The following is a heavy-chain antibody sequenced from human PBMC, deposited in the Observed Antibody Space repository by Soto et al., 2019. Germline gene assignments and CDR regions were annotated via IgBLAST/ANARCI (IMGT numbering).Heavy chain of an antibody. D-gene: IGHD3-3*01. CDR1: GFTFSNYA. CDR3: AKEGGITIFGVVTAVVGVDPYYYGMDV. V-gene: IGHV3-23*01. Sequence: GGSLRLSCAASGFTFSNYAMSWVRQAPGTGLEWVSAISGSGGSTYYADSVKGRFTISRDNSKNTLYLQMNSLRAEDTAVYYCAKEGGITIFGVVTAVVGVDPYYYGMDVWGQGTTVTVSS. J-gene: IGHJ6*02. CDR2: ISGSGGST.